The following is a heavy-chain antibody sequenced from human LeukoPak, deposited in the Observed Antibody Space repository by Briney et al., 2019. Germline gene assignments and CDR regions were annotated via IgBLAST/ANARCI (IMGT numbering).Heavy chain of an antibody. Sequence: GGSLRLSCAASGFTFSSYGMSWVRQAPGKGLEWVSAISGSGGSTYYADSVKGRFTISRDNSKNTLYLQMNSLRAEDTAMYYCAVWLEGVCYWGQGTLVTVSS. CDR1: GFTFSSYG. CDR2: ISGSGGST. D-gene: IGHD3-9*01. CDR3: AVWLEGVCY. V-gene: IGHV3-23*01. J-gene: IGHJ4*02.